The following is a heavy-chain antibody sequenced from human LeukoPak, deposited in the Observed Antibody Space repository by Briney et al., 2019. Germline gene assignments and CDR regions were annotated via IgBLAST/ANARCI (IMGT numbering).Heavy chain of an antibody. V-gene: IGHV3-23*01. D-gene: IGHD6-19*01. Sequence: KPGGSLRLSCAASGFTFSSYAMSWVRQAPGKGLEWVLAISGSGGSTYYAASVKGRFTISRDNSKNTLYLQMNSLRAEDTAVYYCAKGSPVSGWYVGDYWGQGTLVTVSS. J-gene: IGHJ4*02. CDR1: GFTFSSYA. CDR3: AKGSPVSGWYVGDY. CDR2: ISGSGGST.